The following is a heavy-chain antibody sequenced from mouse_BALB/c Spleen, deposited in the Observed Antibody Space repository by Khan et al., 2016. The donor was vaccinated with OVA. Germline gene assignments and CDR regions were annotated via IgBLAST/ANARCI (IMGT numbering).Heavy chain of an antibody. V-gene: IGHV3-2*02. CDR1: GFSITSDYA. CDR2: ISYSGNT. J-gene: IGHJ2*01. D-gene: IGHD1-1*01. Sequence: VQLKQSGPGLVKPSQSLSLTCTVSGFSITSDYAWNWIRQFPGNKLEWMGFISYSGNTNYNPSLKSRISITRDTSKNQFFLQLNSVTTEDTATYYCARIYGGDFDCWGQGTTLTVSS. CDR3: ARIYGGDFDC.